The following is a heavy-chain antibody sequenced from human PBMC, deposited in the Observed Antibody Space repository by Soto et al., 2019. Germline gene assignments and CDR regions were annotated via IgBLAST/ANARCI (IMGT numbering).Heavy chain of an antibody. CDR2: ISYDGSNK. CDR1: GFTFSSYA. V-gene: IGHV3-30-3*01. J-gene: IGHJ4*02. CDR3: ARDEDSPFDY. D-gene: IGHD2-15*01. Sequence: GGSLRLSCAASGFTFSSYAMHWVRQAPGKGLEWVAVISYDGSNKYYADSVKGRFTISRDNSKNTLYLQMNSLRAEDTAGYYCARDEDSPFDYWGQGTLVTVSS.